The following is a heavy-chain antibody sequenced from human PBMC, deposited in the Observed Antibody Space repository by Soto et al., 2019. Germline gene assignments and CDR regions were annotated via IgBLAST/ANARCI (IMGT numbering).Heavy chain of an antibody. CDR3: AAGVTKFDY. J-gene: IGHJ4*02. CDR2: PDYEEGER. CDR1: GNTLSGLP. V-gene: IGHV1-24*01. Sequence: ASVKVSCKVSGNTLSGLPMHWVRQAPGKGLEWMGSPDYEEGERNFAHRFQGRVTVTEDTSTDTAYMDLSSLKSEDTAVYYCAAGVTKFDYWGQATPVTVSS. D-gene: IGHD4-17*01.